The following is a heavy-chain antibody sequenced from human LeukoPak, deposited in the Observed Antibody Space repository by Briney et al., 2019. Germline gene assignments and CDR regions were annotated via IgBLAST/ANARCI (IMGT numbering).Heavy chain of an antibody. CDR3: ARVYYDILTGYYNVIDC. D-gene: IGHD3-9*01. J-gene: IGHJ4*01. CDR2: TYYRSKWYK. CDR1: GDSVSSNSAA. V-gene: IGHV6-1*01. Sequence: SQTLSLTCAISGDSVSSNSAAWIWIRQSPSRGLEWLGRTYYRSKWYKAYAESVKSRITINPDTSKNQFSLQLNSVTPEDTAMYYCARVYYDILTGYYNVIDCWGHGTLVTVSS.